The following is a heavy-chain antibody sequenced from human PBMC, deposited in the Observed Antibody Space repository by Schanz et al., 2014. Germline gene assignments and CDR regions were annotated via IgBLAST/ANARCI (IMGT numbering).Heavy chain of an antibody. J-gene: IGHJ6*02. D-gene: IGHD4-17*01. CDR2: ISYDGSDK. CDR1: GFIFNDYY. Sequence: QVQLVESGGGLVKPGGSLRLSCAASGFIFNDYYMNWIRQAPGKGLEWVAVISYDGSDKFYADSVKGRFTISRDNSNNTLSLQMNSLRNEDTAVYYCAKDRGGDYEVSYYYGMDVWGQGTTVTVSS. CDR3: AKDRGGDYEVSYYYGMDV. V-gene: IGHV3-30*18.